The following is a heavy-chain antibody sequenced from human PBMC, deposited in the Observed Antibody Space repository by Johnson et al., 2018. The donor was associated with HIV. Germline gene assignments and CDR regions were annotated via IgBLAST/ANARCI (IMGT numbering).Heavy chain of an antibody. CDR2: IKQDGREK. V-gene: IGHV3-7*01. D-gene: IGHD5-24*01. Sequence: VQLVESGGGLVQPGRSLRLSCAASGFTFSAYWMTWVRQAPGKGLEWVAKIKQDGREKYYVDSVKGRFTISRDNAKNSLYLQMNSLRAEDTAVFYCAREMAWEDAFDIWGQGTMVTVSS. CDR1: GFTFSAYW. J-gene: IGHJ3*02. CDR3: AREMAWEDAFDI.